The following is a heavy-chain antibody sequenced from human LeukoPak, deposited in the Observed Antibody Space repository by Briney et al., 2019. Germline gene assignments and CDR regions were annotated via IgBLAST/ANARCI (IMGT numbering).Heavy chain of an antibody. CDR3: ARRWYHAYCDY. Sequence: SETLSLTCTVSGGSVSSGSYYWNWIRQPPGKGLEWIGCIDYGGSTYYNPSLKSRVTVSADTSKNQFSLKLTSVTAADTAVYYCARRWYHAYCDYWGQGSLVTVSS. V-gene: IGHV4-61*01. CDR2: IDYGGST. J-gene: IGHJ4*02. CDR1: GGSVSSGSYY. D-gene: IGHD2-15*01.